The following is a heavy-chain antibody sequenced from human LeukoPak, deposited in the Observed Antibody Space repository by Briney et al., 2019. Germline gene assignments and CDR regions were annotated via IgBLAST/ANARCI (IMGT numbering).Heavy chain of an antibody. CDR3: ARDKAAAGTPTYYYGMDV. V-gene: IGHV3-66*01. J-gene: IGHJ6*02. D-gene: IGHD6-13*01. CDR2: IYSGGST. CDR1: GFTFSDYY. Sequence: GGSLRLSCAASGFTFSDYYMSWVRQAPGKGLEWVSVIYSGGSTYYADSVKGRFTISRDNSKNTLYLQMNSLRAEDTAVYYCARDKAAAGTPTYYYGMDVWGQGTTVTVS.